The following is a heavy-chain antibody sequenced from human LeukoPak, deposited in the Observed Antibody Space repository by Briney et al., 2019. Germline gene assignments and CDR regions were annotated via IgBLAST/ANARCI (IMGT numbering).Heavy chain of an antibody. V-gene: IGHV3-74*01. Sequence: GGSLRLSCAASGFTFSDFWMHWVRQAPGKGLVWVSRINSGGTVTNYADSVKGRLTISRDNAKNTLYLQMNSLRAEDTAVYYCAKDALQWLGPNNWFDPWGQGTLVTVSS. J-gene: IGHJ5*02. D-gene: IGHD6-19*01. CDR3: AKDALQWLGPNNWFDP. CDR1: GFTFSDFW. CDR2: INSGGTVT.